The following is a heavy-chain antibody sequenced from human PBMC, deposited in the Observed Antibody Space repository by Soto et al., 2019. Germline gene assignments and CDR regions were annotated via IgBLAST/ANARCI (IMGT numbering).Heavy chain of an antibody. CDR3: ARGSSSWKPGEFDY. D-gene: IGHD6-13*01. V-gene: IGHV1-2*04. CDR1: GYTFTGYY. CDR2: INPNSGGT. Sequence: SVKVSCKASGYTFTGYYMHWVRQAPGQGLEWMGWINPNSGGTNYAQKFQGWVTMTRDTSISTAYMELSRLRSDDTAVYYCARGSSSWKPGEFDYWGQGTLVTVSS. J-gene: IGHJ4*02.